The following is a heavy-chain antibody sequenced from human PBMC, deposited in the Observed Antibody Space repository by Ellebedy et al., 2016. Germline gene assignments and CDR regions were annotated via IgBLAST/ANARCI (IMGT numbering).Heavy chain of an antibody. V-gene: IGHV3-33*01. D-gene: IGHD2-2*01. CDR3: ARDRYCSRTTSCFYFDY. CDR2: IWYDGSNK. CDR1: GFTFSSYG. Sequence: GGSLRLSCAASGFTFSSYGMHWVRQAPGKGLEWVAVIWYDGSNKYYADSVKGRFTISRDNSKNSLYLQMNSLTAEDTAVFYRARDRYCSRTTSCFYFDYWGQGALVTVSS. J-gene: IGHJ4*02.